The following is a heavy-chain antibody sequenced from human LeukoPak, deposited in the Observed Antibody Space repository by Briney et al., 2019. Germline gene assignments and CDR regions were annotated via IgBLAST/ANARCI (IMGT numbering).Heavy chain of an antibody. Sequence: GGSLRLSCAAFGFTLSSYAMHWVRQAPGKGLEWVAVISYDGSNKYYADSVKGRFTISRDNSKNTLYLQMNSLRAEDTAVYYCARDRGTMIVESDAFDIWGQGTMVTVSS. CDR1: GFTLSSYA. V-gene: IGHV3-30-3*01. CDR3: ARDRGTMIVESDAFDI. J-gene: IGHJ3*02. CDR2: ISYDGSNK. D-gene: IGHD3-22*01.